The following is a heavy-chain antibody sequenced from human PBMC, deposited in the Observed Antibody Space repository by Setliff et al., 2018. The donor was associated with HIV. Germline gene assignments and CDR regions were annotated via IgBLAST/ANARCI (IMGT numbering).Heavy chain of an antibody. Sequence: SETLSLTCTVSGGSMRSYYWSWIRQAAGKGLEWIGRIYTSGNINYNPSLESRVSMSVDTSKNQLSLKLTSVTAADTAIYYCAREEDSGGWFYYCTRGRKELLYSRRDSGFDYWGQGTLVTVSS. D-gene: IGHD3-10*02. CDR3: AREEDSGGWFYYCTRGRKELLYSRRDSGFDY. J-gene: IGHJ4*02. V-gene: IGHV4-4*07. CDR2: IYTSGNI. CDR1: GGSMRSYY.